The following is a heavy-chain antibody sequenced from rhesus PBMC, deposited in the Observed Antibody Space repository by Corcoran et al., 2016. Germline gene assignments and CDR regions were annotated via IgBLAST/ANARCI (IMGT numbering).Heavy chain of an antibody. CDR3: ARFAAAGNDY. Sequence: VQLQESGPGLVKPSETLSLTCAVSGGSLSSSTWWSWFRQPPGKGLEWSGGIYSNSESTNYNPTLKSRVTISKDTSKNQFSLKLSSVTAADTAVYYCARFAAAGNDYWGQGVLVTVSS. CDR1: GGSLSSSTW. CDR2: IYSNSEST. J-gene: IGHJ4*01. V-gene: IGHV4S12*01. D-gene: IGHD6-25*01.